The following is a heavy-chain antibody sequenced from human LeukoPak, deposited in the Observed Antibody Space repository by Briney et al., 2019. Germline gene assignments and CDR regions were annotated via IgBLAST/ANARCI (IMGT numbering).Heavy chain of an antibody. CDR2: INLGSGST. Sequence: GASVKVSCKSSGYTFTDYYLHWVRQAPGQRLEWMGRINLGSGSTNYAQKFQGTITLTRDTSITTAYMELSRLTSDDTAVYYSARGATGDTQFDYWGRGTLVTVSS. CDR3: ARGATGDTQFDY. D-gene: IGHD7-27*01. J-gene: IGHJ4*02. V-gene: IGHV1-2*06. CDR1: GYTFTDYY.